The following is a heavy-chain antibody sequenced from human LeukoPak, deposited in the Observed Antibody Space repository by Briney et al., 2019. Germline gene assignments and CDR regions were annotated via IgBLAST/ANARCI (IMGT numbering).Heavy chain of an antibody. V-gene: IGHV1-24*01. J-gene: IGHJ3*02. D-gene: IGHD1-20*01. CDR2: FDPEDGET. CDR3: GTDIAPYNWNGDDFDI. CDR1: GYTLTELS. Sequence: ASVKVSCKVSGYTLTELSMHWVRQAPGKGLEWMGGFDPEDGETIYAQKFQGRVTMTDDTSTDTAYMELSSLRSEDTAVYYCGTDIAPYNWNGDDFDIWGQGTMVTVSS.